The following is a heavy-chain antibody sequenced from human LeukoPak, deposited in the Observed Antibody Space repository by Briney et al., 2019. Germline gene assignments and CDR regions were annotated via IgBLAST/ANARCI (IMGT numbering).Heavy chain of an antibody. CDR1: GFTFSSSA. CDR2: INQVSSHI. Sequence: GGSLRLSCAASGFTFSSSAMNWVRQAPGKGLEWVSSINQVSSHIYYADSVRGRFTISRDISKNTLYLQMNDLGAEDTALYYCVRGLSGVSSWYFDLWGRGTLVSVSS. D-gene: IGHD7-27*01. V-gene: IGHV3-21*04. J-gene: IGHJ2*01. CDR3: VRGLSGVSSWYFDL.